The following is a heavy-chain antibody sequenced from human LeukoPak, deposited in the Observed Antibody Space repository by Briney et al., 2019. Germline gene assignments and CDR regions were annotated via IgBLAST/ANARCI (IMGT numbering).Heavy chain of an antibody. CDR1: GDSVSRDSAA. CDR2: TYYRSKWYN. V-gene: IGHV6-1*01. CDR3: ARGVGAPDY. J-gene: IGHJ4*02. Sequence: SQTLSLTCAISGDSVSRDSAAWNWLRQSPSRGLEWLGRTYYRSKWYNDYAVSVKSRININPDTSRNQFSLQLSSVTPEDTAVYYCARGVGAPDYWGQGALVTVSS. D-gene: IGHD1-26*01.